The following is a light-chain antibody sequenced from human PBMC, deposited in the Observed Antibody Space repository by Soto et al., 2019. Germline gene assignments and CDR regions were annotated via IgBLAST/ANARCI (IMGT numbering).Light chain of an antibody. CDR1: QIIINW. J-gene: IGKJ1*01. Sequence: DVQMPKSHSTLSASVGGRSAITGRASQIIINWLAWYQQKPGKAPKLLIYGASSLESGVPSRFSGSGSGTEFTLTITNLQPDDFATYYCQQYDSFSGTFGKGTKVDIK. CDR2: GAS. CDR3: QQYDSFSGT. V-gene: IGKV1-5*01.